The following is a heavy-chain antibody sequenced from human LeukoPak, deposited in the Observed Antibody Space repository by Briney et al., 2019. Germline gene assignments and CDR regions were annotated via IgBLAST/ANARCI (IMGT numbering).Heavy chain of an antibody. D-gene: IGHD5-24*01. J-gene: IGHJ6*03. V-gene: IGHV1-69*06. Sequence: ASVKVSCKASGGTFSSYAISWVRQAPGQGLEWMGGIIPIFGTANYAQKFQGRVTITADKSTSTAYMELSSLRSEDTAVYYCARGWLQFPRDLYYYYMDVWGKGTTVTVSS. CDR2: IIPIFGTA. CDR1: GGTFSSYA. CDR3: ARGWLQFPRDLYYYYMDV.